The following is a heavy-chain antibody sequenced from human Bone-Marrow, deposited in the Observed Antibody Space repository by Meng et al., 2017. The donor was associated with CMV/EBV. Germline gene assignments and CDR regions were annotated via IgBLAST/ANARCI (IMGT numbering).Heavy chain of an antibody. CDR2: ISYDGSNK. Sequence: SCAASGFTFSSYAMHWVRQAPGKGLEWVAVISYDGSNKYYADSVKGRFTISRDNSKNTLYLQMNSLRAEDTAVYYCASMDIVVVPAAIGHYYGMDVWGQGTTVTVSS. J-gene: IGHJ6*02. CDR1: GFTFSSYA. CDR3: ASMDIVVVPAAIGHYYGMDV. D-gene: IGHD2-2*03. V-gene: IGHV3-30-3*01.